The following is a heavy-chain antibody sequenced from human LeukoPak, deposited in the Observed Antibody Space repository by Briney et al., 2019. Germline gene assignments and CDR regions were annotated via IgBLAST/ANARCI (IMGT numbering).Heavy chain of an antibody. CDR1: GFTFDDYA. CDR3: AKGRYSSSWSYFDY. J-gene: IGHJ4*02. D-gene: IGHD6-13*01. Sequence: GGPLRLSCAASGFTFDDYAMHWVRQAPGKGLEWVSGISWNSGSIGYADSVKGRFTISRDNAKNSLYLQMNSLRAEDMALYYCAKGRYSSSWSYFDYWGQGTLVTVSS. V-gene: IGHV3-9*03. CDR2: ISWNSGSI.